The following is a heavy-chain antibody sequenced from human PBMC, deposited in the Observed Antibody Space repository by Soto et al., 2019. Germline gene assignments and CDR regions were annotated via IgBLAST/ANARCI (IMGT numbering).Heavy chain of an antibody. V-gene: IGHV4-59*08. CDR2: IYYSGST. J-gene: IGHJ4*02. CDR3: ARRYGGTFDY. CDR1: GGSISSYY. Sequence: SETLSLTCTVSGGSISSYYWSWIRQPPGKGLEWIGYIYYSGSTNYNPSLKSRVTISVDTSNNQFSLKLSSVTAADTAVYYCARRYGGTFDYWGQGTLVTVSS. D-gene: IGHD2-15*01.